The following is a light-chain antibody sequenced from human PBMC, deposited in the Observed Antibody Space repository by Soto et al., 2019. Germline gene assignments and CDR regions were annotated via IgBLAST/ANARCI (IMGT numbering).Light chain of an antibody. CDR2: GNS. CDR1: SSXXGAGYD. CDR3: QSYDSSLSVHVV. J-gene: IGLJ2*01. V-gene: IGLV1-40*01. Sequence: QSVLTQPPSVSGAPGQRVTISCXGSSSXXGAGYDVHWYQQLPGTAPKLLIYGNSNRPSGVPDRFSGSKSGTSASLAITGLQAEDEADYYCQSYDSSLSVHVVFGGGTKLTVL.